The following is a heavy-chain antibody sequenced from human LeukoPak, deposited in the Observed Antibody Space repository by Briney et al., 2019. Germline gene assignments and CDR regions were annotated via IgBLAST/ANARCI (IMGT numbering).Heavy chain of an antibody. V-gene: IGHV3-7*04. CDR3: VRDYCSGVTCYDGY. J-gene: IGHJ4*02. D-gene: IGHD2-15*01. Sequence: GGSLRLSCVASGFTFSSYWMSWVRQAPGRGLEWLANIKQDGSEKYYVDSVKGRFTISRDNAKNSLYLQMNSLRAEDTAVYYCVRDYCSGVTCYDGYWGQGTLVTVSS. CDR2: IKQDGSEK. CDR1: GFTFSSYW.